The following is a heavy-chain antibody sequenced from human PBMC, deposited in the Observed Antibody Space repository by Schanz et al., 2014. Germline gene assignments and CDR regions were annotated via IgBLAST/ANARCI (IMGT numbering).Heavy chain of an antibody. D-gene: IGHD5-12*01. CDR2: INPNSGTT. J-gene: IGHJ4*02. V-gene: IGHV1-2*04. CDR3: ARAFGGYDPAGALDY. CDR1: GYTFISYG. Sequence: QVQLVQSGAEVRKPGASVKVSCKASGYTFISYGISWVRQAPGQGLEWLGWINPNSGTTNYAQKFQGWVSMTRDTSISTAYMELSRLKSDDTAVYYCARAFGGYDPAGALDYWGQGTLVNVSS.